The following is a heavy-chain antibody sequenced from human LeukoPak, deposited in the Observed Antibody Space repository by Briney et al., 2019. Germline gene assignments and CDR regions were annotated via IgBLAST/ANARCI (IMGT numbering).Heavy chain of an antibody. V-gene: IGHV4-34*01. CDR2: INHSGST. CDR3: ARALDYYDSSGTYYFDY. Sequence: SETLSLTCAVYGGSFSGYYWSWIRQPPGKGLEWIGEINHSGSTNYNPSLKSRVTISVDTSKNQFSLKLSSVTAADTAVYYCARALDYYDSSGTYYFDYWGQGTLVTVSS. CDR1: GGSFSGYY. D-gene: IGHD3-22*01. J-gene: IGHJ4*02.